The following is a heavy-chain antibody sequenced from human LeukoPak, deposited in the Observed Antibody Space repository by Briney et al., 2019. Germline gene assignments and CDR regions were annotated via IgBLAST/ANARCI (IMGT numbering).Heavy chain of an antibody. CDR2: IYYSGST. CDR1: GGSISSSSYY. V-gene: IGHV4-39*01. J-gene: IGHJ4*02. Sequence: SETLSLTCTVSGGSISSSSYYWGWIRQPPGKGLEWIGSIYYSGSTYYNPSLKSRVTISVDTSKNQFSLKLSSVTAADTAVYYCARGRSGWSFFPAYGYWGQGTLVTVSS. D-gene: IGHD6-19*01. CDR3: ARGRSGWSFFPAYGY.